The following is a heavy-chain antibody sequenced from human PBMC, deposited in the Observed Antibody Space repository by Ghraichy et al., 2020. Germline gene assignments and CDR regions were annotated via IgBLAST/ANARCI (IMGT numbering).Heavy chain of an antibody. J-gene: IGHJ2*01. D-gene: IGHD2-21*02. Sequence: GGSLRLSCAASGFTFSSYAMHWVRQAPGKGLEWVGVISYDGIYTYFADSVKGRFTTSRDNSKNTLYLQMNSLRPDDTAVYYCTRDAYCGGDCYFHWYFDLWGRGTLVTVSS. CDR2: ISYDGIYT. CDR3: TRDAYCGGDCYFHWYFDL. V-gene: IGHV3-30*04. CDR1: GFTFSSYA.